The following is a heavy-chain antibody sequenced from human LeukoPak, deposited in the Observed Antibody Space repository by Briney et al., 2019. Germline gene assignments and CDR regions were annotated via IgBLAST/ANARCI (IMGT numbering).Heavy chain of an antibody. V-gene: IGHV1-46*01. J-gene: IGHJ4*02. CDR2: INPSGGST. CDR1: GYTFTSYY. D-gene: IGHD3-10*01. Sequence: ASVKVSCKASGYTFTSYYMHWVRQAPGQGLEWMGIINPSGGSTSYAQKFQGRVTMTRDMSTSTVYMELSSLRSEDTAVYYCARKKEDLLLGLGDFFPKAEYYFEYGGQGPLVTVPS. CDR3: ARKKEDLLLGLGDFFPKAEYYFEY.